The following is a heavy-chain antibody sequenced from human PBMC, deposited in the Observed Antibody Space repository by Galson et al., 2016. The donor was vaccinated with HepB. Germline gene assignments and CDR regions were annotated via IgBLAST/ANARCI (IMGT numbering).Heavy chain of an antibody. D-gene: IGHD3-16*01. V-gene: IGHV4-59*01. CDR1: GTSISSYY. J-gene: IGHJ4*02. CDR2: IYYTGNT. Sequence: ETLSLTCTVSGTSISSYYWSWIRQAPGKGLEWIGYIYYTGNTNSNPSLKSRVTISVDTSKNQVSLKLSSVTAADTAVYYCAALGAITFDWGQGTLVTVSS. CDR3: AALGAITFD.